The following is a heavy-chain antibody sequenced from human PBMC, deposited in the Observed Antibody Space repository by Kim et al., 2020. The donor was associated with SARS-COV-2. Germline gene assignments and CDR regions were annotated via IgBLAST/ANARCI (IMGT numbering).Heavy chain of an antibody. D-gene: IGHD3-10*01. V-gene: IGHV1-3*01. Sequence: QKFQGRVTITRDTSASTAYMELSSLRSEDTAVYYCARDLRNTMVRGVIGYWGQGTLVTVSS. J-gene: IGHJ4*02. CDR3: ARDLRNTMVRGVIGY.